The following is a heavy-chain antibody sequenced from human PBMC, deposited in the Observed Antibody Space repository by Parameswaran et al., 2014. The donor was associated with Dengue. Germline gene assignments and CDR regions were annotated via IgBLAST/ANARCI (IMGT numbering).Heavy chain of an antibody. CDR3: ARGIYGGGHFDY. J-gene: IGHJ4*02. Sequence: VRQMPGKGLEWIGEINHSGSTNYNPSLKSRVTISVDTSKNQFSLKLSSVTAADTAVYYCARGIYGGGHFDYWGQGTLVTVSS. D-gene: IGHD2-21*01. V-gene: IGHV4-34*01. CDR2: INHSGST.